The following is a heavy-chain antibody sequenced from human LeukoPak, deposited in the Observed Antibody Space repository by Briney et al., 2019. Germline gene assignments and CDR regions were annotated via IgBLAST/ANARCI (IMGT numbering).Heavy chain of an antibody. CDR3: ASQSIAVSYYYYGMDV. V-gene: IGHV4-34*01. Sequence: PSETLSLTCAVYGGSFSGYYWSWIRQPPGKGLEWIGEINHGGSTNYNPSLKSRVTISVDTSKNQFSLKLSSVTAADTAVYYCASQSIAVSYYYYGMDVCGQGTTVTVSS. D-gene: IGHD6-19*01. J-gene: IGHJ6*02. CDR1: GGSFSGYY. CDR2: INHGGST.